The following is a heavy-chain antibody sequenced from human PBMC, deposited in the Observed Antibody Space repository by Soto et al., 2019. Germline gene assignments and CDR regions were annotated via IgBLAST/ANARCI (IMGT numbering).Heavy chain of an antibody. CDR3: PHTSYGDGRNDY. Sequence: QISLKESGPTLVKPTQTLTLTCTFSGFSLSTSGVGVGWIRQPPGKALEWLALIHWDDDKRYRPSLKSRLTITKDTSKNQVLLTMTNMDPVDTATYYCPHTSYGDGRNDYWGQGTLVTVSS. V-gene: IGHV2-5*02. CDR1: GFSLSTSGVG. CDR2: IHWDDDK. J-gene: IGHJ4*02. D-gene: IGHD4-17*01.